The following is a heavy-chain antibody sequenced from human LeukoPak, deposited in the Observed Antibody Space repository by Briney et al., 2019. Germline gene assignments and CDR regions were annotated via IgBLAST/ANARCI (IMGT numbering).Heavy chain of an antibody. CDR1: GGTFSSYA. CDR2: IIPILGIA. CDR3: ARDRYYGSGSSDY. V-gene: IGHV1-69*04. J-gene: IGHJ4*02. Sequence: ASVKVSCKASGGTFSSYAISWVRQAPGQGLEWMGRIIPILGIANYAQKFQGRVTITADKSTSTAYMELSSLRSGDTAVYYCARDRYYGSGSSDYWGQGTLVTVSS. D-gene: IGHD3-10*01.